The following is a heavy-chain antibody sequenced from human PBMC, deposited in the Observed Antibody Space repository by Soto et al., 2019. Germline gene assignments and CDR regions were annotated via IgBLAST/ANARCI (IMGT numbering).Heavy chain of an antibody. CDR3: ARGAPAARNWFDP. CDR1: GGTFSSYT. D-gene: IGHD2-2*01. J-gene: IGHJ5*02. V-gene: IGHV1-69*02. Sequence: ASVKVSCKASGGTFSSYTISWVRQAPGQGLEWMGRIIPILGIANYAQKFQGRVTITADKSTSTAYMELSSLRSEDTAVYYCARGAPAARNWFDPWGQGTLVTVSS. CDR2: IIPILGIA.